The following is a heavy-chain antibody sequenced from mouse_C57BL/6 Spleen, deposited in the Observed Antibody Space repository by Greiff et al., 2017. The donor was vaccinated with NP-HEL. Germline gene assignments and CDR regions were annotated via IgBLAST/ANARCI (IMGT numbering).Heavy chain of an antibody. D-gene: IGHD2-2*01. Sequence: QVQLQQSGPELVKPGASVKISCKASGYAFSSSWMNWVKQRPGKGLEWIGRIYPGDGDTNYNGKFKGKATLTADKSSSTAYMQLSSLTSEDSAVYFCASRGGSYYGSFDYWGQGTTLTVSS. CDR2: IYPGDGDT. CDR1: GYAFSSSW. J-gene: IGHJ2*01. CDR3: ASRGGSYYGSFDY. V-gene: IGHV1-82*01.